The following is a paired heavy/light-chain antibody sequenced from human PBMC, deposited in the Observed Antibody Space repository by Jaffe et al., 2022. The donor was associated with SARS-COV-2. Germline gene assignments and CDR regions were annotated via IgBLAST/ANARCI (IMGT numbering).Heavy chain of an antibody. D-gene: IGHD1-7*01. Sequence: QITLTESGPTLVKPTQTLTLTCTFSGFSLSTSGVGVGWIRQPPGKALEWLAVIYWDDDKRYSPSLKNRLTIAKDTSKNQVVLIMTNMDPVDTATYYCAHSFLTSGLELNWFDPWGQGTLVTVSS. V-gene: IGHV2-5*02. J-gene: IGHJ5*02. CDR3: AHSFLTSGLELNWFDP. CDR2: IYWDDDK. CDR1: GFSLSTSGVG.
Light chain of an antibody. CDR2: STS. J-gene: IGKJ2*01. CDR3: LQHHSYPHT. V-gene: IGKV1-17*01. Sequence: DIQMTQSPSSLSASVGDRVTITCRASQGIRNDLGWYQQKPGKAPKRLIYSTSGLQSGVPSRFSGSGSGTEFTLTISSLQPEDFATYYCLQHHSYPHTFGQGTKLEIK. CDR1: QGIRND.